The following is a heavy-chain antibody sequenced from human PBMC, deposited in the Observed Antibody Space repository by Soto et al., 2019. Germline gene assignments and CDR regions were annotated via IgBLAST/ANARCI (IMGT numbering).Heavy chain of an antibody. V-gene: IGHV3-74*01. D-gene: IGHD3-10*01. CDR2: INRDGTST. CDR1: GFTFNNYW. CDR3: ARSFRDY. Sequence: EVLLVESGGGLVQPGGSLRLSCAASGFTFNNYWMHWVRQVPGKGLEWVSRINRDGTSTAHADSVTGRFTVSRDNAKNTLYLQMNSLRAEDTAIYYCARSFRDYWGQGTLVTVSS. J-gene: IGHJ4*02.